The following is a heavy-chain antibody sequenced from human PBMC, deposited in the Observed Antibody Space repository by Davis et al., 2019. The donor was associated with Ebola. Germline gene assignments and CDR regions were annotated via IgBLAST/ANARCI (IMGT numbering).Heavy chain of an antibody. V-gene: IGHV4-31*02. CDR3: ARDLRYDSSGYDYYFYMDV. J-gene: IGHJ6*03. D-gene: IGHD3-22*01. CDR1: GGSISCGGSY. Sequence: SLNISCTVSGGSISCGGSYWTWIRQHPGKGLEWIGYIYYSGSTYYKPSLKSRVTISLDTSKNQFSLNLYSVTAADTAVYYCARDLRYDSSGYDYYFYMDVWGKGTTVTVSS. CDR2: IYYSGST.